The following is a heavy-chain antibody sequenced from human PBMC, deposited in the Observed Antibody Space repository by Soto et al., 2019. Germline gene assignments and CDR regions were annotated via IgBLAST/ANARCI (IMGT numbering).Heavy chain of an antibody. CDR2: IIPIFGTA. D-gene: IGHD6-19*01. J-gene: IGHJ6*02. Sequence: QVQLVQSGAEVKKPGSSVKVSCKASGGTFSSYAISWVRQAPGQGLEWMVGIIPIFGTANYAQKFQGRVTITADKSTSTAYMELSSLRSEDTAVYYCARKGIAVAGTLGYYGMDVWGQGTTVTVSS. CDR3: ARKGIAVAGTLGYYGMDV. CDR1: GGTFSSYA. V-gene: IGHV1-69*06.